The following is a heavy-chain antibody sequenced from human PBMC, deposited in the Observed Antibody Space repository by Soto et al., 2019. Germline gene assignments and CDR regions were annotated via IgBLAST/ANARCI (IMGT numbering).Heavy chain of an antibody. V-gene: IGHV4-61*01. CDR1: GGSVSSGSYY. Sequence: SETLSLTCTVSGGSVSSGSYYWSWIRQPPGKGLEWVGYIYYSGSTNYNPSLKSRVTISVDTSKNQFSLKLSSVTAADTAVYYCARGDIVVVPAGVGVTDYYGMDVWGQGTTVTVSS. CDR2: IYYSGST. J-gene: IGHJ6*02. CDR3: ARGDIVVVPAGVGVTDYYGMDV. D-gene: IGHD2-2*01.